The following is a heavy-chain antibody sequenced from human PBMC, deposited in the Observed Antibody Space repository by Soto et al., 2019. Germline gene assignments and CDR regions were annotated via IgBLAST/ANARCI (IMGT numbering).Heavy chain of an antibody. V-gene: IGHV3-48*01. D-gene: IGHD4-17*01. Sequence: EVQLVESGGGLVQPGGSLRLSCAASGFTFSRYTMNWVRQAPGKGLEWVSYISRSSSTTYYADSVKGRFTISRDNAKNSLYLQMNSLRAEDTAVYYCARWYLLSDYSLDYWGQGTLVTVSS. CDR3: ARWYLLSDYSLDY. CDR2: ISRSSSTT. J-gene: IGHJ4*02. CDR1: GFTFSRYT.